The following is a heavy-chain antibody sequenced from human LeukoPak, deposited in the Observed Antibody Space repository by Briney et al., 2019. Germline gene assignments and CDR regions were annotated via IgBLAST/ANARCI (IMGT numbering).Heavy chain of an antibody. Sequence: SETLSLTRTVSGVSISSYYWSWIRHPPGKGLELIGYIYYSGSTNYNPSLKSRVTISVDTSKNQLSLKLSSVTAADTAVYYCARFSVAAAGTGWFDPWGQGTLVTVS. V-gene: IGHV4-59*01. CDR2: IYYSGST. CDR3: ARFSVAAAGTGWFDP. CDR1: GVSISSYY. D-gene: IGHD6-13*01. J-gene: IGHJ5*02.